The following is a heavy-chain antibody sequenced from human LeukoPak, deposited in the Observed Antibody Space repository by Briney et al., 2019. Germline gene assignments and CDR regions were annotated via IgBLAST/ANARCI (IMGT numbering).Heavy chain of an antibody. D-gene: IGHD3-3*01. V-gene: IGHV1-2*02. Sequence: ASVKVSCKASGYTFTGYYMHWVRQAPGQGLEWMGWINPNSGGTNYAQEFQGRVTMTRDTSISTAYMELSRLRSDDTAVYYCARINYDFWSGYYYYYYYMDVWGKGTTVTVSS. CDR2: INPNSGGT. J-gene: IGHJ6*03. CDR3: ARINYDFWSGYYYYYYYMDV. CDR1: GYTFTGYY.